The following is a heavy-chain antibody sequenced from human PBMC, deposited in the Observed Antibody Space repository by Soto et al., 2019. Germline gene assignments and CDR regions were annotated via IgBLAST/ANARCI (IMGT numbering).Heavy chain of an antibody. CDR1: GFTFSNAW. CDR3: TTDRRPYCGGDCSTYYYYYGMDV. Sequence: PGGSLRLSCAASGFTFSNAWMSWVRQAPGKGLEWVGRIKSKTDGGTTDYAAPVKGRLTISRDDSKNTLYLQMNSLKTEDTAVYYCTTDRRPYCGGDCSTYYYYYGMDVWGQGTTVTVSS. CDR2: IKSKTDGGTT. J-gene: IGHJ6*02. D-gene: IGHD2-21*02. V-gene: IGHV3-15*01.